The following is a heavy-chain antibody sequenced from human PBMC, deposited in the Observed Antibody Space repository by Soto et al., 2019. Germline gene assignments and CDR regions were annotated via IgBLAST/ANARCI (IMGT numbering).Heavy chain of an antibody. CDR1: GGSISSSGYY. J-gene: IGHJ3*02. D-gene: IGHD3-22*01. V-gene: IGHV4-39*01. Sequence: PSETLSLTCSVSGGSISSSGYYWGWIRQPPGKGLEWIGSMYYSGRTYYNPSLKSRIIMSVDSSDSHFSLRLTSVTAADTAVYYCARHNPDFYDNTGLKDAIDIWGQATMVTVSS. CDR3: ARHNPDFYDNTGLKDAIDI. CDR2: MYYSGRT.